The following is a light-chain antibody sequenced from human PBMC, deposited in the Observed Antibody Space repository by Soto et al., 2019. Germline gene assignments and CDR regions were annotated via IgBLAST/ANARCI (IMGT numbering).Light chain of an antibody. CDR3: QHYVTSSIT. CDR1: QSVSSSY. Sequence: EIVLTQSPGTLSLSPGERATLSCKASQSVSSSYLAWYQQKPGQAPRLLIYGASSRATGTPDRISGGGSGTHFTLTISRLEPEDFAVYYCQHYVTSSITFGQGTRLEN. CDR2: GAS. J-gene: IGKJ5*01. V-gene: IGKV3-20*01.